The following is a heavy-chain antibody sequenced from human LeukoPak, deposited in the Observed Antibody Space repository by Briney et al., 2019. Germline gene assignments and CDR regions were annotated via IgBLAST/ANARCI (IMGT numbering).Heavy chain of an antibody. V-gene: IGHV1-2*02. J-gene: IGHJ4*02. CDR3: AKDLGYDYVWGEGNFYDY. CDR1: GYIFTGYY. CDR2: INPNSGGT. D-gene: IGHD3-16*01. Sequence: ASVKVSCKASGYIFTGYYMHWVRQAPGQGLEWMGWINPNSGGTNYAQKFQGRVTMTRDTSISTAYMELSRLRSADTAVYYCAKDLGYDYVWGEGNFYDYWGQGTLVTVSS.